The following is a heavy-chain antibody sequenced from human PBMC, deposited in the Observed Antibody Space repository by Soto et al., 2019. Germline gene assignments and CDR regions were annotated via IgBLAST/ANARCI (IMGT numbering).Heavy chain of an antibody. D-gene: IGHD5-12*01. Sequence: EVQLLESGGGLVQPGGSLRLSCAASGFTFGKYAMSWVRQAPGKGLEWVSSISGSGGDTFYAGSVKGRFTISRDISKNTLSLQMDSLRAEDTAVYYCAKDRGYTGYDFGYCFDHWSRGSLVTVSS. CDR2: ISGSGGDT. CDR1: GFTFGKYA. J-gene: IGHJ4*02. V-gene: IGHV3-23*01. CDR3: AKDRGYTGYDFGYCFDH.